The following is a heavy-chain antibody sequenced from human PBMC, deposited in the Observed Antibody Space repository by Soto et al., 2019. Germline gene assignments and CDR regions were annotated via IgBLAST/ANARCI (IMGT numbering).Heavy chain of an antibody. CDR2: ISGSGGST. CDR3: AILSN. V-gene: IGHV3-23*01. J-gene: IGHJ4*02. Sequence: ARGSLRVFCAASGVTFSSCAMSWVRHGPGKGLEWVSAISGSGGSTYYADSVNGRFTISRDNSKNTLYLQMNNLRADDTAVYHSAILSNWGQGTLVTVSS. D-gene: IGHD6-6*01. CDR1: GVTFSSCA.